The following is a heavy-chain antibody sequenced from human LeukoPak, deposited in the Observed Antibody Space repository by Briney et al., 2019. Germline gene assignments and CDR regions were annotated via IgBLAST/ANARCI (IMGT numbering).Heavy chain of an antibody. CDR1: GFTFSSYA. J-gene: IGHJ4*02. D-gene: IGHD4-11*01. Sequence: GSLRLSCAASGFTFSSYAMHWVRPAPGKGLEWVAVISYDGSNKYYADSVKGRFTISRDNSKNTLYLQMNSLRAEDTAVYYCARDPVRRASGTTEIDYWGQGTLVTVSS. CDR2: ISYDGSNK. CDR3: ARDPVRRASGTTEIDY. V-gene: IGHV3-30-3*01.